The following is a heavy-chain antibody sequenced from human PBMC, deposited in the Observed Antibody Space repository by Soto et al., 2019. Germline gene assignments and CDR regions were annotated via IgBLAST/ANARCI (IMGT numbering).Heavy chain of an antibody. CDR1: GGTFSSYA. V-gene: IGHV1-69*05. CDR2: IIPIFGTA. J-gene: IGHJ4*02. Sequence: GASVKVSCKASGGTFSSYAISWVRQAPGQGLEWMGGIIPIFGTANYAQKFQGRVTITRDKSTSTAYMELSSLRSEDTAVYYCARSIVVVTALDYWGQGTLVTVSS. D-gene: IGHD2-21*02. CDR3: ARSIVVVTALDY.